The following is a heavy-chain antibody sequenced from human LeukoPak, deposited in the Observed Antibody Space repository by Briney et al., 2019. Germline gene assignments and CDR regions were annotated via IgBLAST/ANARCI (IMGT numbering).Heavy chain of an antibody. V-gene: IGHV1-18*04. CDR1: GYTFTGYY. CDR3: AREGLGELYSRDFDY. CDR2: ISAYNGNT. Sequence: GASVKVSCKASGYTFTGYYMHWVRQAPGQGLEWMGWISAYNGNTNYAQKLQGRVTMTTDTSTSTAYMELRSLRSDDTAVYYCAREGLGELYSRDFDYWGQGTLVTVSS. J-gene: IGHJ4*02. D-gene: IGHD3-16*01.